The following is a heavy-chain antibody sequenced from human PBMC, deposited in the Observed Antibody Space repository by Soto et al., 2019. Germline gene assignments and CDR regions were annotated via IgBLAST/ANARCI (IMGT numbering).Heavy chain of an antibody. CDR1: GGSISSSSYH. CDR3: ARHTPAISISDH. Sequence: SETLSLTCTVSGGSISSSSYHWGWIRQPPGKGLEWIGSIYYSGSTYYNPSLKSRVTISVDTSKNQFSLKLSSVTAADTAVYYCARHTPAISISDHWGQGTLVTVSS. CDR2: IYYSGST. D-gene: IGHD2-15*01. V-gene: IGHV4-39*01. J-gene: IGHJ4*02.